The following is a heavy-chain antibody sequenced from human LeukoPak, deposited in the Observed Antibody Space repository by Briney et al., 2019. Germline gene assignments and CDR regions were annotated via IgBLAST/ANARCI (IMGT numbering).Heavy chain of an antibody. D-gene: IGHD3-22*01. CDR1: GFTFSSYW. Sequence: PGGSLRLSCAASGFTFSSYWMHWVRQAPGKGLVWVSRINSDGSSTSYADSVKGRFTTSRDNAKNTLYLQMNSLRAEDTAVYYCATYYYDSSGYRNSDYWGQGTLVTVSS. CDR2: INSDGSST. CDR3: ATYYYDSSGYRNSDY. V-gene: IGHV3-74*01. J-gene: IGHJ4*02.